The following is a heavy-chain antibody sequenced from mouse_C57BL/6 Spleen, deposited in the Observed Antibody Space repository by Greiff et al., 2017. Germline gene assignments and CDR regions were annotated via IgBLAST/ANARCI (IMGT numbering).Heavy chain of an antibody. Sequence: QVQLQQPGAELVKPGASVKMSCKASGYTFTSYWITWVKQRPGQGLEWIGDIYPGDGDTNYNGKFKGKATLTADKSSSTAYMQLSSLTSEDSAVYFCAERNAYWGQGTLVTVSA. CDR3: AERNAY. CDR2: IYPGDGDT. J-gene: IGHJ3*01. V-gene: IGHV1-55*01. CDR1: GYTFTSYW.